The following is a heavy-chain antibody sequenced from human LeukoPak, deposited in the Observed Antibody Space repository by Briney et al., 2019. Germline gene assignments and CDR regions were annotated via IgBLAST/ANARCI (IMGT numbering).Heavy chain of an antibody. Sequence: ETLSLTCTVSGGSISSYYWSWIRQPPGKGLEWIGYIYYRGSTNYNPSLKSRVTISVDRSKHQFSLKLSSVTAADTAVYYCARHRPSLVATKAYFDYWGQGTLVTVSS. CDR1: GGSISSYY. V-gene: IGHV4-59*08. CDR3: ARHRPSLVATKAYFDY. J-gene: IGHJ4*02. CDR2: IYYRGST. D-gene: IGHD5-12*01.